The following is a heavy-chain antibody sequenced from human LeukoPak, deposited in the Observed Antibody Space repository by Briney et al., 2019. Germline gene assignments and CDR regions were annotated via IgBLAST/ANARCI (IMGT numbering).Heavy chain of an antibody. V-gene: IGHV3-7*01. CDR2: IKYDGSEK. Sequence: GGSLRLSCAVSGFAFSSYWMSWLRQAPGKGLEWVANIKYDGSEKYYVDSVKGRFIIPRDNAKNSLYLQMNTLRAEDTAVYYCARDNNRLFDYWGQGTLVTVSS. CDR3: ARDNNRLFDY. CDR1: GFAFSSYW. D-gene: IGHD1/OR15-1a*01. J-gene: IGHJ4*02.